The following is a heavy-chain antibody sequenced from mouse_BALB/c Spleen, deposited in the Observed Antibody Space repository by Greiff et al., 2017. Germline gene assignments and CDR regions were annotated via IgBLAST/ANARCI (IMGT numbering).Heavy chain of an antibody. CDR1: GFTFSSFG. Sequence: EVQLVESGGGLVQPGGSRKLSCAASGFTFSSFGMHWVRQAPEKGLEWVAYISSGSSTIYYADTVKGRFTISRDNPKNTLFLQMTSLRSEDTAMYYCARRARKDAMDYWGQGTSVTVSS. D-gene: IGHD3-1*01. CDR2: ISSGSSTI. CDR3: ARRARKDAMDY. J-gene: IGHJ4*01. V-gene: IGHV5-17*02.